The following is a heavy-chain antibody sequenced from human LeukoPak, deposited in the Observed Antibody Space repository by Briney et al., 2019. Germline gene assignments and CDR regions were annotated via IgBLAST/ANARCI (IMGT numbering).Heavy chain of an antibody. CDR3: AKGVEDSGIYYYYYMDV. D-gene: IGHD2-15*01. CDR1: GFTFSSYTFSTYA. J-gene: IGHJ6*03. CDR2: VSVSGVST. Sequence: GGSLRLSCAASGFTFSSYTFSTYAMTWVRQAPGKGREWVSAVSVSGVSTYYADSVQGRFTISRDNAKNTLYLQMNGLRAEDTAVYYCAKGVEDSGIYYYYYMDVWGKGTTVTVSS. V-gene: IGHV3-23*01.